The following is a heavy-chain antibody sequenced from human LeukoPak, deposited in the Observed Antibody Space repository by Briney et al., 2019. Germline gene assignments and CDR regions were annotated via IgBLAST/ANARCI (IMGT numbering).Heavy chain of an antibody. CDR1: GGSFSGYN. CDR2: INHTGGT. V-gene: IGHV4-34*01. J-gene: IGHJ5*01. Sequence: PSETLSLTCAVYGGSFSGYNWNWIRQPPGKGLEWVGEINHTGGTNYNPSLKSRHTISVDTSKNQFSLKLKSVTAADTAVYYCARGSPKHDSWGQGTLVTVSS. CDR3: ARGSPKHDS.